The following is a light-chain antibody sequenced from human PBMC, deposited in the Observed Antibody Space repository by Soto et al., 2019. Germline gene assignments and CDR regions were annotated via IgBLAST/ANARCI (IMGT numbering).Light chain of an antibody. V-gene: IGKV3-11*01. CDR3: QQRSNWPPEIT. Sequence: EIVLTQSPPTLSLSPGEIATLFCSASQTVSSYLGCYQHKPGQAPRLLIYDVSSRATGIPARFSGSGSGTDFSLTISSLEPEDFAVYYCQQRSNWPPEITFGQGTRLEIK. J-gene: IGKJ5*01. CDR2: DVS. CDR1: QTVSSY.